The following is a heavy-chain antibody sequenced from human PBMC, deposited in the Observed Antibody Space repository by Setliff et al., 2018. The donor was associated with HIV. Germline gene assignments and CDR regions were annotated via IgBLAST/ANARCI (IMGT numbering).Heavy chain of an antibody. CDR3: ARGWEGGMDY. CDR1: GYTFTRYF. J-gene: IGHJ4*02. D-gene: IGHD1-26*01. Sequence: ASVKVSCKASGYTFTRYFMHCVRQAPGQGLEWLGMINPSGGSTWYAQKFQGRVTMTGDTSTNTLYMELSSLRSEDMAVYYCARGWEGGMDYWGQGTLVTSPQ. V-gene: IGHV1-46*01. CDR2: INPSGGST.